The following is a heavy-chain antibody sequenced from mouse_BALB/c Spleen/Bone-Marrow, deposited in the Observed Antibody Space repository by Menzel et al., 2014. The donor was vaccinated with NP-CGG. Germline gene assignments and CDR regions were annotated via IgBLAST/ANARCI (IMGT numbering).Heavy chain of an antibody. J-gene: IGHJ2*01. Sequence: QVQLQHSGAELVRPGSSVKISCKASGYAFSSYWMNWVKQRPGQGLEWIGQIYPGDGDTNYNGKFKGKATLTADKSSSTAYMQLSGLTSEDSAVYFCARGRGWYFDYWGQGTTLTVSS. CDR3: ARGRGWYFDY. CDR1: GYAFSSYW. V-gene: IGHV1-80*01. D-gene: IGHD2-3*01. CDR2: IYPGDGDT.